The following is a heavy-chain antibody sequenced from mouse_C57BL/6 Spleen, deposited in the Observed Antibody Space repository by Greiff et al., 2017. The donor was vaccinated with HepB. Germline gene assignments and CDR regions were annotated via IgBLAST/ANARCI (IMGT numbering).Heavy chain of an antibody. CDR1: GYTFTSYW. CDR2: IYPGSGST. J-gene: IGHJ4*01. CDR3: AREEDYYGGDLDY. Sequence: VQLQQPGAELVKPGASVKMSCKASGYTFTSYWITWVRQSPGQGLEWIGDIYPGSGSTNYNEKFKSKATLTVDTASSTAYMQISRLTSEDAAVYYCAREEDYYGGDLDYWGQGTTVTVSA. V-gene: IGHV1-55*01. D-gene: IGHD1-2*01.